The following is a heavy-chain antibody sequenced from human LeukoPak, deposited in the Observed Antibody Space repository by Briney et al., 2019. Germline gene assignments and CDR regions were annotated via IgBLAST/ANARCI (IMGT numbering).Heavy chain of an antibody. J-gene: IGHJ4*02. CDR3: AREALRGLAPDY. V-gene: IGHV1-18*01. CDR1: GYTFTSYG. CDR2: ISAYNGHT. Sequence: GASVRVSCKASGYTFTSYGITWVRQAPGQGLEWMGWISAYNGHTNNAQKLQGRVTMTTDTSTSTAYMELRSLRSDDTAVYYCAREALRGLAPDYWGQGTLVTVSS. D-gene: IGHD3-16*01.